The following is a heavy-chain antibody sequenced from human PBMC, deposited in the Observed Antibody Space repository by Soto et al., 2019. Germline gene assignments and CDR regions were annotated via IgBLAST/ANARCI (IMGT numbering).Heavy chain of an antibody. CDR1: GFTFSSYA. CDR2: ISSNWGST. D-gene: IGHD6-13*01. V-gene: IGHV3-64D*06. J-gene: IGHJ5*02. Sequence: PGVALRLSCSASGFTFSSYAMHWVRQAPGKGLEYVSAISSNWGSTYYADSVKCRFPISRDNSKNTLYLQMSSLRAEDPAVYYCVKDSSSWYSYNWFDPWGQGTLVPVSS. CDR3: VKDSSSWYSYNWFDP.